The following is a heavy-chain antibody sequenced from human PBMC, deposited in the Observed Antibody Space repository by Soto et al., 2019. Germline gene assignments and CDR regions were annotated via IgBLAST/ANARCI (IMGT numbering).Heavy chain of an antibody. D-gene: IGHD4-17*01. CDR1: GFSLSNARMG. J-gene: IGHJ5*02. V-gene: IGHV2-26*01. CDR3: ARTREDYGEFSYNWFDP. CDR2: IFSNDEK. Sequence: SGPTLVNPTETLTLTCTVSGFSLSNARMGVSWIRQPPGKALEWLAHIFSNDEKSYSTSLKSRLTISKDTSKSQVVLTMTNMDPVDTATYYCARTREDYGEFSYNWFDPWGQGTLLTVSS.